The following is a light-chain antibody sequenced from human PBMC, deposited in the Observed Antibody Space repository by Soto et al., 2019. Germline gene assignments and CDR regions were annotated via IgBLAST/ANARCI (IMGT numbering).Light chain of an antibody. J-gene: IGKJ1*01. CDR1: QTINNN. Sequence: VMTQAPSTLSVSPGERATLCCSSSQTINNNVAWYQLKDGQVPRLVIYGASTRATDIPARFSGSGSGTEFTLTIRSLQSEDFAVYYCQQYNNWPPWTCGQGNTGGIK. CDR2: GAS. CDR3: QQYNNWPPWT. V-gene: IGKV3-15*01.